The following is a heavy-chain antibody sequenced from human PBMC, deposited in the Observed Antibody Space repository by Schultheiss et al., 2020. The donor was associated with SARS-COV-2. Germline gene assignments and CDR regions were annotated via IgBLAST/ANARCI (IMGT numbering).Heavy chain of an antibody. V-gene: IGHV4-30-4*01. D-gene: IGHD2-8*01. CDR3: ARDGGDCTNGVCPFDY. CDR1: GGSISSGDYY. J-gene: IGHJ4*02. Sequence: SETLSLTCTVSGGSISSGDYYWSWIRQPPGKGLEWIGYIYYSGSTYYNPSLKSRVTISVDTSKNQFSLKLSSVTAADTAVYYCARDGGDCTNGVCPFDYWGQGTLVTVSS. CDR2: IYYSGST.